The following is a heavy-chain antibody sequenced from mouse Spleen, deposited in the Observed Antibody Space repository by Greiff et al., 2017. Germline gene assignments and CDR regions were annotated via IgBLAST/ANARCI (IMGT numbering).Heavy chain of an antibody. CDR3: AKRGAYYSNYDAMDY. D-gene: IGHD2-5*01. V-gene: IGHV2-5*01. CDR2: IWRGGST. J-gene: IGHJ4*01. CDR1: GFSLTSYG. Sequence: VKLMESGPGLVQPSQSLSITCTVSGFSLTSYGVHWVRQSPGKGLEWLGVIWRGGSTDYNAAFMSRLSITKDNSKSQVFFKMNSLQADDTAIYYCAKRGAYYSNYDAMDYWGQGTSVTVSS.